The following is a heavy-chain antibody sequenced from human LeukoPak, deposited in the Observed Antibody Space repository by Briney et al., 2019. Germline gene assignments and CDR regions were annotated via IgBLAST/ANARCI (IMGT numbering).Heavy chain of an antibody. CDR3: ARLIAFDDFWSGYGAFDI. J-gene: IGHJ3*02. V-gene: IGHV4-39*01. CDR1: GGSISSSSYY. CDR2: IYYSGST. Sequence: PSETLSLTCTVSGGSISSSSYYWGWIRQPPGKGLEWVGSIYYSGSTYYNPSLKSRVTISVDTSKNQFSLKLSSVTAADTAVYCCARLIAFDDFWSGYGAFDIWGQGTMVTVSS. D-gene: IGHD3-3*01.